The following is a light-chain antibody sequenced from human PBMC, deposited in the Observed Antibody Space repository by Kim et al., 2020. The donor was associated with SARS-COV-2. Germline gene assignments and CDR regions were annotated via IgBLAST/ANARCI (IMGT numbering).Light chain of an antibody. J-gene: IGKJ1*01. CDR3: QQYETYFPT. CDR1: QSISNR. Sequence: AFVGDRVTFTCRASQSISNRLAWYQQKPGIAPKFLIYDASILKSGVPSRFSGSGSGTEFTLTISSLQPDDVATYYCQQYETYFPTFGQGTKVDIK. V-gene: IGKV1-5*01. CDR2: DAS.